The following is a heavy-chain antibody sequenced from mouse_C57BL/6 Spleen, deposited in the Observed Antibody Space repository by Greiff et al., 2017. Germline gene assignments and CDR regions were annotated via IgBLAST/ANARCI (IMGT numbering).Heavy chain of an antibody. CDR1: GFTFSSYA. J-gene: IGHJ4*01. V-gene: IGHV5-4*01. D-gene: IGHD2-4*01. CDR3: ARDGIYYDYDDGYYAMDY. Sequence: EVKLMESGGGLVKPGGSLKLSCAASGFTFSSYAMSWVRQTPEKRLEWVATISDGGSYTYYPDNVKGRFTISRDNAKNNLYLQMSHLKSEDTAMYYCARDGIYYDYDDGYYAMDYWGQGTSVTVSS. CDR2: ISDGGSYT.